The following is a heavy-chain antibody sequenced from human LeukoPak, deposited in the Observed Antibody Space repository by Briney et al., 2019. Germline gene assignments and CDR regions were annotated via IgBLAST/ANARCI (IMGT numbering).Heavy chain of an antibody. V-gene: IGHV4-38-2*02. CDR1: GYSISSGYY. CDR3: ARDPVGTTLGAFDI. J-gene: IGHJ3*02. CDR2: IYHSGST. D-gene: IGHD1-1*01. Sequence: PSETLSLTCTVSGYSISSGYYWGWNRQPPGKGLEWIGSIYHSGSTYYNPSLKSRVTISVDTSKNQFSLKLSSVAAADTAVYYCARDPVGTTLGAFDIWGQGTMVTVSS.